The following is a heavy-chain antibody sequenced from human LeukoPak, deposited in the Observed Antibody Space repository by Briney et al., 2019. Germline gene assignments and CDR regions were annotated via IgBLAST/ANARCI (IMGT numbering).Heavy chain of an antibody. J-gene: IGHJ6*02. D-gene: IGHD3-9*01. CDR2: MNPNSSNT. CDR1: GYTFTSYD. Sequence: ASVKVSCKASGYTFTSYDINWVRQATGQGLEWMGWMNPNSSNTGYAQKFQGRVTMTRNTSISTAYMELSSLRSEDTAVYYCARGRRYYDILTGYPYYYYGMDVWGQGTTVTVSS. CDR3: ARGRRYYDILTGYPYYYYGMDV. V-gene: IGHV1-8*01.